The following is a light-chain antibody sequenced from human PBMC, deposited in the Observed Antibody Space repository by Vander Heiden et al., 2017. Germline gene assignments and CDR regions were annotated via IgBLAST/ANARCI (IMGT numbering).Light chain of an antibody. CDR1: SSNIGSNS. CDR2: GNN. J-gene: IGLJ3*02. CDR3: AAWDDSLTAWV. V-gene: IGLV1-47*02. Sequence: QSVLTQPPSASGTPGQRVTISCSGSSSNIGSNSVYWYQQLPGTAPKLLIYGNNQRPSGVPDRFSGSKSGTSASLAISGLRSEDEADFYCAAWDDSLTAWVFGGGTKLTVL.